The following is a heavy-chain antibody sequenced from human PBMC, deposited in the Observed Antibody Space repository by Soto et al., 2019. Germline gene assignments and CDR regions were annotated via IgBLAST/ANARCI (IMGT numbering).Heavy chain of an antibody. CDR3: ARHPRNFGDSSAYRFAFDL. J-gene: IGHJ3*01. D-gene: IGHD3-22*01. CDR2: IYSAGIT. Sequence: GGSLRLSCAASGFTVSSNYMSWVRQAPGKGLEWVSAIYSAGITYYEDSVKGRFTISRDNSKKTLYLQMNSLRAEDTAVYYCARHPRNFGDSSAYRFAFDLWGQGTMVTVSS. CDR1: GFTVSSNY. V-gene: IGHV3-66*04.